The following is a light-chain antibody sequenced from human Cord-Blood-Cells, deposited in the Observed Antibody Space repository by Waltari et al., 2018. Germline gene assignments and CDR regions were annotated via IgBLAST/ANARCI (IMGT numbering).Light chain of an antibody. J-gene: IGLJ1*01. CDR3: CSYAGSSTYV. V-gene: IGLV2-23*02. CDR2: EVS. Sequence: QSALTQPASVSGSPGQSITISCTGTSSDVGSYNLVSWYQQHPSKAPKLMIYEVSKRPSGVSKRFSGSKSGNTASLTISGLQAEDEADYYCCSYAGSSTYVFGTGTKVTVL. CDR1: SSDVGSYNL.